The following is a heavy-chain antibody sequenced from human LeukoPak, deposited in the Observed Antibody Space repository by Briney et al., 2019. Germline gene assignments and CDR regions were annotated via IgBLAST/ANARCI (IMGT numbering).Heavy chain of an antibody. CDR1: GFTFTDHY. D-gene: IGHD2/OR15-2a*01. J-gene: IGHJ4*02. CDR3: VREGEGPLSKDF. Sequence: ASMTVSCKSSGFTFTDHYIHWVRQGPGQGLEWMGYIGPHSTFTSSPQEFQGRVTMTRDASMSTAYMELTRLTSDDTAVYYCVREGEGPLSKDFWGKGTMVTVSS. V-gene: IGHV1-2*02. CDR2: IGPHSTFT.